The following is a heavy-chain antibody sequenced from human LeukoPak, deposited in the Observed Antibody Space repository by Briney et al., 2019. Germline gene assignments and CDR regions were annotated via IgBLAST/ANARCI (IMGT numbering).Heavy chain of an antibody. CDR2: INHSGST. J-gene: IGHJ4*02. Sequence: SETLSLTCAVYGGSFSGYYWSWIRQPPGKGLEWIGEINHSGSTNYNPSLKSRVTISVDTSKNQFSLKLSSVTAADTAVYYCARHVYYHILTGLYYFDYWGQGTLVTVSS. CDR3: ARHVYYHILTGLYYFDY. D-gene: IGHD3-9*01. V-gene: IGHV4-34*01. CDR1: GGSFSGYY.